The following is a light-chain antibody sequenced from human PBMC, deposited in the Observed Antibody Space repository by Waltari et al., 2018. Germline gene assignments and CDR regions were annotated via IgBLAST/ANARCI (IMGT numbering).Light chain of an antibody. Sequence: DIVMTQSPDSLAVSLGERATINCKYSQSVLYSSNNKNYLVWYQQKPGHPPKLLIYWASTRESGVPDRFSGSGSGTDFTLTISSLQAEDVAVYYCQQYYITPWTFGQGTKVEIK. V-gene: IGKV4-1*01. CDR3: QQYYITPWT. J-gene: IGKJ1*01. CDR1: QSVLYSSNNKNY. CDR2: WAS.